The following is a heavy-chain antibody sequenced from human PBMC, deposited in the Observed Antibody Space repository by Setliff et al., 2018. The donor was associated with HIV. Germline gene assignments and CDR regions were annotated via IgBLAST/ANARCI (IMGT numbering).Heavy chain of an antibody. J-gene: IGHJ5*01. CDR2: LYHSGTN. D-gene: IGHD3-16*01. V-gene: IGHV4-38-2*01. CDR1: GYSISSGYF. Sequence: PSETLSLTCAVSGYSISSGYFWGWIQQPPGKGLEWIGSLYHSGTNFYNPSLKSRVTISLDTSTNRFSLKLNSVTAADTAVYFCARGGAVSADFDSWGQGTLVTVSS. CDR3: ARGGAVSADFDS.